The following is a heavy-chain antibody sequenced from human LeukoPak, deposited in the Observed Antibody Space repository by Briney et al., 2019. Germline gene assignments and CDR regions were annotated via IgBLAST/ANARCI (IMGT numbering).Heavy chain of an antibody. Sequence: GASVNVSCKASGYTFTSYDINWVRQAPGQGLEWMGWMNPNSGNTGYAQKFQGRVTITRNTSISTAYMELSSLRSEDTAVYYCARGFTVALRYWGQGTLVTVSS. V-gene: IGHV1-8*03. CDR1: GYTFTSYD. J-gene: IGHJ4*02. CDR2: MNPNSGNT. D-gene: IGHD6-19*01. CDR3: ARGFTVALRY.